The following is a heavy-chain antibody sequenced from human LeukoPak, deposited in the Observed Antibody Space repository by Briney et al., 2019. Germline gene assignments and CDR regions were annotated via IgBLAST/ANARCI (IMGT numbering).Heavy chain of an antibody. CDR2: ISYDGSTI. Sequence: GSLRLPCAASGFTFSSYGIHWVRQAPGKGLEWVAVISYDGSTIYYADSVKGRFTISRDNSKDTLYLQINSLRADDTAVYYCAKGVGSTGSYFDYWGQGTLVTVSS. V-gene: IGHV3-30*18. CDR1: GFTFSSYG. J-gene: IGHJ4*02. D-gene: IGHD1-26*01. CDR3: AKGVGSTGSYFDY.